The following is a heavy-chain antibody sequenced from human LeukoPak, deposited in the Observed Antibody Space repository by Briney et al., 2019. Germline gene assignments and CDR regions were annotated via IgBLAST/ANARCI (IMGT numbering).Heavy chain of an antibody. Sequence: GGSLRLSCAPSGFTVSSNYMSWVRQAPGEGLEWVSIIYSGGSTYYADSVKGRFTISRDNSNNTLYLQMNSLRAEDTAVYYCAKNWNYDYWGQGTLVTVSS. CDR3: AKNWNYDY. J-gene: IGHJ4*02. CDR1: GFTVSSNY. V-gene: IGHV3-66*01. CDR2: IYSGGST. D-gene: IGHD1-7*01.